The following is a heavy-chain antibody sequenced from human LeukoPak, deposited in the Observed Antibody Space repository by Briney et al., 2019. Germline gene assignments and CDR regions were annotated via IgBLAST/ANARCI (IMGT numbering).Heavy chain of an antibody. V-gene: IGHV4-61*02. CDR1: GGSISSGSYY. J-gene: IGHJ4*02. CDR2: IYTSGST. D-gene: IGHD3-3*01. CDR3: ARGHPNYDFWSGYSSVLDYFDY. Sequence: SQTLSLTCTVSGGSISSGSYYWSWIRQPAGKGLEWIGRIYTSGSTNYNPSLKSRVTISVDTSKNQFSLKLSSVTAADTAVYYCARGHPNYDFWSGYSSVLDYFDYWGQGTLVIVSS.